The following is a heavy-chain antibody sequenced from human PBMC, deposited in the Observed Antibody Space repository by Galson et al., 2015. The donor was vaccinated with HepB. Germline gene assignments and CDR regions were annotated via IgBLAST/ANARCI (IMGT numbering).Heavy chain of an antibody. D-gene: IGHD1-7*01. CDR3: ARARRELPTNYYFDY. CDR2: MNPNSGNT. Sequence: SVKVSCKASGYTFTSYDINWVRQATGQGLEWMGWMNPNSGNTGYAQKFQGRVTMTRNTSISTAYMELSSLGSEDTAVYYCARARRELPTNYYFDYWGQGTLVTVSS. J-gene: IGHJ4*02. V-gene: IGHV1-8*01. CDR1: GYTFTSYD.